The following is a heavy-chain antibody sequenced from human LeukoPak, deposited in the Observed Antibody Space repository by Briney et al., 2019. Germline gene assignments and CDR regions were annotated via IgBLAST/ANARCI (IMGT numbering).Heavy chain of an antibody. Sequence: PPQTLSLTCTVSGGSISSGGYYWSWIRQHPGKGLEWIGYIYYSGSTYYNPSLKSRVTISVDTSKNQFSLKLSSVTAADTAVYYCAREAVGIFGVVSPLDYWGQGTLVTVSS. CDR1: GGSISSGGYY. J-gene: IGHJ4*02. V-gene: IGHV4-31*03. CDR3: AREAVGIFGVVSPLDY. D-gene: IGHD3-3*01. CDR2: IYYSGST.